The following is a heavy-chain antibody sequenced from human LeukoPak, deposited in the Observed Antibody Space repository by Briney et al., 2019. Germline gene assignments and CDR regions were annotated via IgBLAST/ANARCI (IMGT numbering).Heavy chain of an antibody. J-gene: IGHJ4*02. V-gene: IGHV3-74*01. D-gene: IGHD2-2*01. CDR1: GFTFSNYW. CDR2: INTDGSST. CDR3: ARDLRYCSSTSCYDPNFDY. Sequence: GGSLRLSCAASGFTFSNYWMHWVRQAPGKGLVWVSRINTDGSSTSYADSVKGRFTISRDNAKNTLYLQMNSPRAEDTAVYYCARDLRYCSSTSCYDPNFDYWGQGTLVTVSS.